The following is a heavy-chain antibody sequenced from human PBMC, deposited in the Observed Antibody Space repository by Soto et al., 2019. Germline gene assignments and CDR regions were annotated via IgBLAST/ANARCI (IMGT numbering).Heavy chain of an antibody. D-gene: IGHD6-19*01. CDR3: AKDGVAVAGD. CDR2: MNQDGSEK. Sequence: EVQLVESGGGLVRPGGSLRLSCAASGFTFSSYWMSWVRQAPGKGLEWVANMNQDGSEKYYVESVKGRFTIPRDNAKNSLYLQMNSLRAEDTAVYYCAKDGVAVAGDWGQGTLVTVSS. V-gene: IGHV3-7*01. CDR1: GFTFSSYW. J-gene: IGHJ4*02.